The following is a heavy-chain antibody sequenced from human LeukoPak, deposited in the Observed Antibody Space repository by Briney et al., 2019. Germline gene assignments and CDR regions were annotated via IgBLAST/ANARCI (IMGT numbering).Heavy chain of an antibody. CDR1: GGSISSYY. D-gene: IGHD3-9*01. V-gene: IGHV4-59*01. Sequence: SETLSLTCTVSGGSISSYYWSWIRQPPGKGLEWIGYIYYSGSTSYNPSLKSRVTISVDTSKNQFSLKLSSVTAADTAVYYCARGEYDILTGFDYWGQGTLVTVSS. CDR3: ARGEYDILTGFDY. J-gene: IGHJ4*02. CDR2: IYYSGST.